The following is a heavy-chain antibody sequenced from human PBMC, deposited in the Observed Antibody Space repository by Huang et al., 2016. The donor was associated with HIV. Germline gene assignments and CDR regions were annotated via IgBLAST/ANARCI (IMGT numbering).Heavy chain of an antibody. CDR2: SSPRYGSA. V-gene: IGHV1-69*13. CDR3: AKVAAGQPFHFYYYMDA. D-gene: IGHD3-3*02. CDR1: GGTFKKYA. J-gene: IGHJ6*03. Sequence: QVNLVQSGAEVRKPGSSVKVSCKASGGTFKKYAISWVRQAPGQGLGWMGASSPRYGSAEYAEKFQDRVTLTADGSTNTAYLELDRLTSEDTAVYYCAKVAAGQPFHFYYYMDAWGDGTTVIVSS.